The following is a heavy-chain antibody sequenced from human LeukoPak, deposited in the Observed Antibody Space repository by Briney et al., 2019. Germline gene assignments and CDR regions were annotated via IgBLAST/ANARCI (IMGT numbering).Heavy chain of an antibody. Sequence: SETLSLTCTVSGYSISSGYYWAWIRQPPGKGLEWIGEINHSGSTNYNPSLKSRVTISVDTSKNQFSLKLSSVTAADTAVYYCARDKRIAARHFDYWGQGTLVTVSS. J-gene: IGHJ4*02. D-gene: IGHD6-6*01. CDR3: ARDKRIAARHFDY. V-gene: IGHV4-38-2*02. CDR2: INHSGST. CDR1: GYSISSGYY.